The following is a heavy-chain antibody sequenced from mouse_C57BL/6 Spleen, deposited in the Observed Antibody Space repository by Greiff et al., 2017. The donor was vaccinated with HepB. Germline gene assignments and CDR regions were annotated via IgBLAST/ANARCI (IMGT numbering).Heavy chain of an antibody. CDR1: GFTFSSYG. CDR3: ARPKGGFDY. J-gene: IGHJ2*01. Sequence: DVMLVESGGDLVKPGGSLKLSCAASGFTFSSYGMSWVRQTPDKRLEWVATISSGGSYTYYPDSVKGRFTISRDNAKNTLYLQMSSLKSEDTAMYYCARPKGGFDYWGQGTTLTVSS. CDR2: ISSGGSYT. V-gene: IGHV5-6*02.